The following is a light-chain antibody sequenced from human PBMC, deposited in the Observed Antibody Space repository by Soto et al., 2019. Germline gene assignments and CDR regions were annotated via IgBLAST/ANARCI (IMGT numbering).Light chain of an antibody. V-gene: IGKV1-5*01. CDR1: QSISSW. J-gene: IGKJ1*01. CDR2: DAS. CDR3: QQYNSYSWT. Sequence: DIQMTQSPSTLSASVGDRVTITCRASQSISSWLAWYQQKPGKAPKLLIYDASSLESGVPPRFSGSGSGTEFTLTISSLQPDDFATYSCQQYNSYSWTFGQGTKV.